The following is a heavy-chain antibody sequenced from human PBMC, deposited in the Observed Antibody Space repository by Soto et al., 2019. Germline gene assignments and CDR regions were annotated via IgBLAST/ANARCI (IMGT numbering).Heavy chain of an antibody. V-gene: IGHV4-4*07. Sequence: QVQLQESGPGLVKPSETLSLTCTVSGGSISSYYWSWIRQPAGKGLEWIGRIYTSGSTNYNPSLKSRVTRSVDTSKNQCSLKLSSVTAADTAVYYCARARPYYYDSSGYYSAFWYFDLWGRDTLVTVSS. CDR2: IYTSGST. D-gene: IGHD3-22*01. J-gene: IGHJ2*01. CDR3: ARARPYYYDSSGYYSAFWYFDL. CDR1: GGSISSYY.